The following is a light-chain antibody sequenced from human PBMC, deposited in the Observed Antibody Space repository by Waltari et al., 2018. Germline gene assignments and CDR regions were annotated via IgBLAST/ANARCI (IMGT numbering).Light chain of an antibody. Sequence: EIVLTQSPGTLSLSPGERVPLPCRASQSVSRTLAWYQQKPGQAPRLLIYGASIRATGIPDRFSGSGSGTDFSLTISRLEPEDFAVYYCQHYRSLPVTFGQGTKVEIK. V-gene: IGKV3-20*01. CDR2: GAS. J-gene: IGKJ1*01. CDR3: QHYRSLPVT. CDR1: QSVSRT.